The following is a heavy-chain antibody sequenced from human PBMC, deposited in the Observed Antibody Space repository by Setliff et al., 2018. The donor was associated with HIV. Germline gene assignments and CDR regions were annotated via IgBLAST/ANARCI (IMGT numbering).Heavy chain of an antibody. CDR1: NGSFSGYY. D-gene: IGHD5-18*01. V-gene: IGHV4-34*01. J-gene: IGHJ4*02. CDR3: AAWGPRYSYAPYFFDS. CDR2: INHSGST. Sequence: SETLSLTCAVYNGSFSGYYWTWIRQPPGKGLEWIGEINHSGSTNYSPSLKSRVTISVDASRNQFSLRLSTVTAADTAVYYCAAWGPRYSYAPYFFDSWGQGTLVTVSS.